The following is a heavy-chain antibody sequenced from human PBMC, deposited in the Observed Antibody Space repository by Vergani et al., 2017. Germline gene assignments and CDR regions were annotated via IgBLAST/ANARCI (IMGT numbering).Heavy chain of an antibody. CDR1: GSSMSGYY. J-gene: IGHJ5*02. V-gene: IGHV4-59*01. CDR3: GRVADFYGLGSRLLDL. D-gene: IGHD3-10*01. Sequence: QVQLQESGPGLVKPPGTLSLTCSVSGSSMSGYYWSWIRQPPGKELEWIGYMYHSGSTNYNPSLETRVTISGDTSKNQFSLKLNSVTAADTAVYYCGRVADFYGLGSRLLDLWGQGILVTVSS. CDR2: MYHSGST.